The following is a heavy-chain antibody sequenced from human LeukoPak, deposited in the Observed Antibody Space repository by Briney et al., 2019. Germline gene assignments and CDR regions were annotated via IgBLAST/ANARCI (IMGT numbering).Heavy chain of an antibody. D-gene: IGHD3-10*01. CDR1: GFTVNNNH. CDR2: IYSGGST. Sequence: GGSLRLSRAASGFTVNNNHMSWVRQAPGKGLEWLSFIYSGGSTSYADSVKGRFTISRDNSKNTLYLQMNSLRAEDTAVYYCARVQTYYGSGSYYPYWGRGTLVTVSS. CDR3: ARVQTYYGSGSYYPY. J-gene: IGHJ4*02. V-gene: IGHV3-53*01.